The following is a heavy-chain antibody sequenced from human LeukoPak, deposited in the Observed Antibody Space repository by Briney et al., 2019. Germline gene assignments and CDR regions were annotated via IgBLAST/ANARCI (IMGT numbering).Heavy chain of an antibody. CDR3: ARGRIAVAGTFDY. J-gene: IGHJ4*02. Sequence: PGGSLRLYCAASGFTFSGHWMHWVRQAPGKGLGWVSRIDSDGSTTSYADSVKGRFTISRDNAKNTLYLQMNSLRVEDTAVYYCARGRIAVAGTFDYWGQGTLVTVSS. V-gene: IGHV3-74*01. D-gene: IGHD6-19*01. CDR2: IDSDGSTT. CDR1: GFTFSGHW.